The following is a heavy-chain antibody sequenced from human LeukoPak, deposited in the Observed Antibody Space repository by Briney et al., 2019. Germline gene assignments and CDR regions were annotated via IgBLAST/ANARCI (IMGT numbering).Heavy chain of an antibody. Sequence: GESLKISCQGSGYSFTTYWIGWVRQMPGKGLEWKGIIYPGDSDTGYSPSFQGQVTISADNSINTAYLQWSSLKASDTAMYYCARRVVGATTRHFDYWGQGTLVTVSS. D-gene: IGHD1-26*01. V-gene: IGHV5-51*01. CDR1: GYSFTTYW. CDR2: IYPGDSDT. CDR3: ARRVVGATTRHFDY. J-gene: IGHJ4*02.